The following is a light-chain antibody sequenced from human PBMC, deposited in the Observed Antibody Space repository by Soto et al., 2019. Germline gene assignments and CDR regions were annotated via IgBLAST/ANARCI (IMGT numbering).Light chain of an antibody. CDR3: QQPSNSPGT. Sequence: DIQVTQSPPTLSASVGDRVTITCRASQTISTWMAWYQQKPGKAPKLLVYDASTLQSGVASRFSGSGSGTEFTVIISGRQPDDSATYYRQQPSNSPGTFGQGIKV. CDR2: DAS. CDR1: QTISTW. J-gene: IGKJ1*01. V-gene: IGKV1-5*01.